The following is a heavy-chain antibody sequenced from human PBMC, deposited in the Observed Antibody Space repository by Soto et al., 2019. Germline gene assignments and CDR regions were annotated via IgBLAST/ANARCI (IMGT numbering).Heavy chain of an antibody. CDR3: AGDSGYDYYYYYGMDV. J-gene: IGHJ6*02. D-gene: IGHD5-12*01. CDR2: IKQDGSEK. CDR1: GFTFSSYW. V-gene: IGHV3-7*01. Sequence: GGSLRLSCAASGFTFSSYWMSWVRQAPGKGLEWVANIKQDGSEKYYVDSVKGRFTNSRDNAKNSLYLQMNSLRAEDTAVYYCAGDSGYDYYYYYGMDVWGQGTTVTVSS.